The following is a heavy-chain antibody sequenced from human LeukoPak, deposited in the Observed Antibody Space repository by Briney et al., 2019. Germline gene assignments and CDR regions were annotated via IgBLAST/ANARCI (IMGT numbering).Heavy chain of an antibody. D-gene: IGHD2-15*01. V-gene: IGHV3-21*01. Sequence: PGGSLRLSCAASGFTFSSYSMNWVRQAPGKGLEWVSSISSSSSYIYYADSVKGRFTISRDNAKNSLYLQMNSLRAEDTAVYHCACYAAGGVAFDIWGQGTMVTVSS. CDR1: GFTFSSYS. J-gene: IGHJ3*02. CDR3: ACYAAGGVAFDI. CDR2: ISSSSSYI.